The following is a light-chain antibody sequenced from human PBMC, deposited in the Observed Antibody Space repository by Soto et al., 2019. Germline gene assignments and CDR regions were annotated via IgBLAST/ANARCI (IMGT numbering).Light chain of an antibody. J-gene: IGKJ1*01. CDR2: GAS. V-gene: IGKV3-15*01. CDR3: QQYNNWPPWT. CDR1: QSISSD. Sequence: EVVMTQSPATLSVSPGERATLSCRASQSISSDLAWYQQKPGQAPTLLIYGASTRSSDIPARFSGSGSGTEFTLTISSLQSEDFAVYYCQQYNNWPPWTFGQGTKVDIK.